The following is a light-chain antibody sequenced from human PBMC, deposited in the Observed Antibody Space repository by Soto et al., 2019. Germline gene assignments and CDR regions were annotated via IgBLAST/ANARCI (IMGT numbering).Light chain of an antibody. Sequence: DIQMTQSPSSLSASDGDGVTITCRESQNFNGNLNWYQQKPGKAPKFLIYDASSLQSGAPSRFSGSGSGTDFTLTISSLQPEDFATYYCQQIHIANTFGQGTKLEIK. J-gene: IGKJ2*01. CDR1: QNFNGN. V-gene: IGKV1-39*01. CDR2: DAS. CDR3: QQIHIANT.